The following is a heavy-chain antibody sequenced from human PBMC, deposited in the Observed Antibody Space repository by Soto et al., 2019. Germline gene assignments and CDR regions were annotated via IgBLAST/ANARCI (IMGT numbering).Heavy chain of an antibody. CDR1: GFTFSSYA. D-gene: IGHD3-22*01. V-gene: IGHV3-23*01. CDR2: ISGSGSTR. CDR3: AKVFYYYDNRGYYYLDY. Sequence: PGGSLRLSCAASGFTFSSYAVSWVRQAPGKGPEWISSISGSGSTRYYADSVKGRFTISRDNSKNTLYLQMSSLRAEETAVYYCAKVFYYYDNRGYYYLDYWGQGTLVTVAA. J-gene: IGHJ4*02.